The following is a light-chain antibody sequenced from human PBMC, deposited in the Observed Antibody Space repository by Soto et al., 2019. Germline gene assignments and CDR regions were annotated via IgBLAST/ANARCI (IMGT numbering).Light chain of an antibody. J-gene: IGLJ1*01. CDR1: SSDVGGYNY. Sequence: QSALTQPPSASGSPGQSVAISCTGTSSDVGGYNYVSWYQQHPGKAPKLMIYEVNKRPSGVPDRFSGSKSGNTASLTVSGLQAEDEADYYCSSSAGSSNVLGTGTKVAVL. CDR2: EVN. V-gene: IGLV2-8*01. CDR3: SSSAGSSNV.